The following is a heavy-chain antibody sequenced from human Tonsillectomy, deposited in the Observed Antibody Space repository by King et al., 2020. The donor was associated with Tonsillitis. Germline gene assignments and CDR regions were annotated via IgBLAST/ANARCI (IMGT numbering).Heavy chain of an antibody. CDR3: AKDRLGNKDYFDS. J-gene: IGHJ4*02. Sequence: VQLVESGGGLVPPGGSLRLSCAASGFTINLFAMAWVRQAPGKGLEWVSSISVRGGSTYYADSVKGRFTISRDKPKDTVFLQMDSLRVEDTAVYYCAKDRLGNKDYFDSWGQGTVVTVSS. V-gene: IGHV3-23*04. CDR2: ISVRGGST. D-gene: IGHD3-9*01. CDR1: GFTINLFA.